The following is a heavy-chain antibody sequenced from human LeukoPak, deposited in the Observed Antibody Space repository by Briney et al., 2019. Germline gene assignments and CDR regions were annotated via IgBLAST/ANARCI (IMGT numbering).Heavy chain of an antibody. Sequence: PGGSLRLSCAASGFTFSNYWMHWVRQTLGKGLVWVSRINTDGTTTYSDSVKGRFTISREKAKNTLYLQMDSLRADDTAVYYCARGAGIVGSTTPFDYWGQGALVTVSS. CDR3: ARGAGIVGSTTPFDY. J-gene: IGHJ4*02. V-gene: IGHV3-74*03. D-gene: IGHD1-26*01. CDR2: INTDGTT. CDR1: GFTFSNYW.